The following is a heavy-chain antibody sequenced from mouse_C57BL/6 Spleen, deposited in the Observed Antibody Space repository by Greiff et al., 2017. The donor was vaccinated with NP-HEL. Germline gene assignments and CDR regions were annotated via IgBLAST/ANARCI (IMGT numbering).Heavy chain of an antibody. J-gene: IGHJ3*01. CDR3: ARRGDMVTTTSPESFAY. CDR2: IDPSDSYT. V-gene: IGHV1-50*01. Sequence: QVQLQQSGAELVKPGASVKLSCKASGYTFTSYWMQWVKQRPGQGLEWIGEIDPSDSYTNYNQKFKGKATLTVDTSSSTAYMQLSSLTSEDSAVYYCARRGDMVTTTSPESFAYWGQGTLVTVSA. CDR1: GYTFTSYW. D-gene: IGHD2-2*01.